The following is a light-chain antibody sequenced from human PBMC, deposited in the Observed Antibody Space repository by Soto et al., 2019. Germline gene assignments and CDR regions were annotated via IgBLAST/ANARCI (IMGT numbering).Light chain of an antibody. CDR2: DAS. V-gene: IGKV3-20*01. CDR3: QQYATSPLA. J-gene: IGKJ4*01. Sequence: ENMLTQSPGTLSLTPGEGATLSCRASQNVARSSLAWFQQRPGQAPRLLIYDASTRATGIPDRFSGSGSGTDFTLTISRLEPEDFAVYFCQQYATSPLAFGGGTNV. CDR1: QNVARSS.